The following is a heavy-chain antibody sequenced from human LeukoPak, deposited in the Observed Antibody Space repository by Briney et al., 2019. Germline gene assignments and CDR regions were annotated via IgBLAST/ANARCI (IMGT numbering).Heavy chain of an antibody. V-gene: IGHV3-23*01. CDR2: ICGSGGST. D-gene: IGHD5-24*01. J-gene: IGHJ4*02. CDR3: AKERDGYNHGFDY. Sequence: GGSLRLSCAASGFTFSSYAMSWVRQAPWKGLEWVSAICGSGGSTYYADSVKGRFTISRDNSKNTLYLQMNSLRAEDTAVYYCAKERDGYNHGFDYWGQGTLVTVSS. CDR1: GFTFSSYA.